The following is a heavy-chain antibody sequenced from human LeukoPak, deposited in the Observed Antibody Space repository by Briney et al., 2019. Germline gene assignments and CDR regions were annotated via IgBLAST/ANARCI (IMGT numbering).Heavy chain of an antibody. CDR3: ARSRIAAAGAPYGY. V-gene: IGHV4-34*01. CDR1: GGSFSGYY. CDR2: INHSGST. Sequence: SDTLSLTCAVYGGSFSGYYWSWIRQPPGKGLEWIGEINHSGSTNYNPSLKSRVTISVDTSKNQFSPKLSSVTAADTAVYYCARSRIAAAGAPYGYWGQGTLVTVSS. D-gene: IGHD6-13*01. J-gene: IGHJ4*02.